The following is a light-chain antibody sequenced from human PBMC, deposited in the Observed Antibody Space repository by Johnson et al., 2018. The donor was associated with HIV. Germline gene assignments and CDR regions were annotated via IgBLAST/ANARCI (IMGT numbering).Light chain of an antibody. V-gene: IGLV1-51*01. CDR2: DNS. Sequence: QSVLTQPPSVSAAPGQRVTISCSGSSSNIGSNYVSWYQQLPGTAPKLLIYDNSKRPSKIPDRFSGSKSGTSATLGITGLQTGDEADYYCGTWDSSLSALYVFGTGTKVTVL. J-gene: IGLJ1*01. CDR3: GTWDSSLSALYV. CDR1: SSNIGSNY.